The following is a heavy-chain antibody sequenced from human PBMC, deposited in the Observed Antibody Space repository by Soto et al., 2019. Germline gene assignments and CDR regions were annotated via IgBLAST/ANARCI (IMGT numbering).Heavy chain of an antibody. CDR1: GFTFSSYG. V-gene: IGHV3-30*03. D-gene: IGHD6-25*01. CDR2: ISYDGSNK. Sequence: GGSLRLSCAASGFTFSSYGMHWVRQAPGKGLEWVAVISYDGSNKYYADSVKGRFTISRYNSRNTRYLQMNSLRADDPALYHFASDGKDSGSGYGNGGFGPWGKGSLVTVSS. CDR3: ASDGKDSGSGYGNGGFGP. J-gene: IGHJ5*02.